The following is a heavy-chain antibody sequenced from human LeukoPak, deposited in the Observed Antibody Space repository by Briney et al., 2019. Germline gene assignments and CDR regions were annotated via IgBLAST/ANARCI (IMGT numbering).Heavy chain of an antibody. CDR2: ISSDGNDQ. CDR1: GFSVTSKY. D-gene: IGHD2-8*02. Sequence: HPGGSLRLSCAASGFSVTSKYINWVRQAPGKGLEWVTVISSDGNDQHYADSVKGRFTISRDNSKNTVFLQMNSLRIDDTAVYYCARYWESGAFDIWGPGTMVTVSS. CDR3: ARYWESGAFDI. J-gene: IGHJ3*02. V-gene: IGHV3-30-3*01.